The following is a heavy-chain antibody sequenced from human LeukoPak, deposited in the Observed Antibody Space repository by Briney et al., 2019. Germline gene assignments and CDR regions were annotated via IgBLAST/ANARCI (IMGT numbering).Heavy chain of an antibody. CDR3: ARDRDSSRTSDDY. J-gene: IGHJ4*02. CDR1: GGSISSYY. CDR2: IYYSGST. Sequence: SSETLSLTCTVSGGSISSYYWSWIRQPPGKGLEWIGYIYYSGSTNYNPSLKSRVTISVDTSKNQFSLKLSSVTAADTAVYYCARDRDSSRTSDDYWGQGTLVTVSS. V-gene: IGHV4-59*12. D-gene: IGHD6-13*01.